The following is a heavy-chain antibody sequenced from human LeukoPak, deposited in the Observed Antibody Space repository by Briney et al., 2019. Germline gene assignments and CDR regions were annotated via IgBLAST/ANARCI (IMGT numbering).Heavy chain of an antibody. J-gene: IGHJ5*02. CDR3: ARPNPGIAAAGTPGGFDP. CDR1: GYTITGYY. D-gene: IGHD6-13*01. Sequence: ATLNVSCKASGYTITGYYMHWVGQAPGQGLEWMGRINPNSGGTNYAQKFQGRVTMTRDTSMSTAYMELSRLRSDDTAVYYCARPNPGIAAAGTPGGFDPWGQGTLVTVSS. CDR2: INPNSGGT. V-gene: IGHV1-2*06.